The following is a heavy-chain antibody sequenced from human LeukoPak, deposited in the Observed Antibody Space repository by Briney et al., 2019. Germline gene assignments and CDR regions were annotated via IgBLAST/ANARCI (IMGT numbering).Heavy chain of an antibody. CDR1: GFTFSSYW. CDR3: ARVGSPDAFDI. D-gene: IGHD1-26*01. V-gene: IGHV3-7*01. J-gene: IGHJ3*02. Sequence: GGSLRLSCAASGFTFSSYWMSWVRQAPGKGLEWVANIKQDGSEKYYVDSVKGRFTISRDNAKSSLYLQMNSLRAEYTAVYYCARVGSPDAFDIWGQGTMVTVSS. CDR2: IKQDGSEK.